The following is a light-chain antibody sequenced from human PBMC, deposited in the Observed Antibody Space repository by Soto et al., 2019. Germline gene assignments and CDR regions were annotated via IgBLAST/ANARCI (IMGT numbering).Light chain of an antibody. CDR1: QSVSSSY. Sequence: ECVLTQYKGTLSLSPGERATLSCRASQSVSSSYLAWYQQKPGQAPRLLIYGASSRATGIPDRFSGSGSGTDFTLTISRLEPEDFAVYYCQQYGSRTWTFGQGTKVDIK. J-gene: IGKJ1*01. CDR3: QQYGSRTWT. CDR2: GAS. V-gene: IGKV3-20*01.